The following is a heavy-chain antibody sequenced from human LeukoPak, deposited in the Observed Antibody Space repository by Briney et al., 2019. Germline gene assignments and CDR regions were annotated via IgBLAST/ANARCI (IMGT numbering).Heavy chain of an antibody. V-gene: IGHV3-23*01. Sequence: GGSLRLSCAASGFTFSSYAMHWVRQAPGKGLEWVSAISGSGGSTYYADSVKGRFTISRDNSKNTLYLQMNSLRAEDTAVYYCAKDYQQQLLWFGELLSGYYYYYMDVWGKGTTVTVSS. J-gene: IGHJ6*03. D-gene: IGHD3-10*01. CDR1: GFTFSSYA. CDR3: AKDYQQQLLWFGELLSGYYYYYMDV. CDR2: ISGSGGST.